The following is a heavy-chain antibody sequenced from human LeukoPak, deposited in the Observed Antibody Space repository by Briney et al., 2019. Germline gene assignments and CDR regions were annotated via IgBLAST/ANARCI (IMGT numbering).Heavy chain of an antibody. J-gene: IGHJ4*02. CDR1: GGSFSGYY. CDR2: IYYSGST. CDR3: ALGLQADY. D-gene: IGHD3-16*01. Sequence: SETLSLTCAVYGGSFSGYYWSWIRQPPGKGLEWIGSIYYSGSTYYNPSLKSRVTISVDTSKNQFSLKLSSVTAADTAVYYCALGLQADYWGQGTLVTVSS. V-gene: IGHV4-34*01.